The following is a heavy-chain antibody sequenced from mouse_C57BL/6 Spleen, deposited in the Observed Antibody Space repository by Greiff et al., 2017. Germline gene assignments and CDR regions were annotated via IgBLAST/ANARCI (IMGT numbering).Heavy chain of an antibody. V-gene: IGHV1-69*01. J-gene: IGHJ2*01. CDR2: IDPADSYT. D-gene: IGHD2-1*01. CDR3: ATRGNVSY. CDR1: GYTFTSYW. Sequence: QVQLQQPGAELVMPGASVKLSCKASGYTFTSYWMHWVKQRPGQGLEWIGDIDPADSYTNYNQKFKGKSTLTVDKSSSTASMQLSSLASEDSSVSYFATRGNVSYWGQGTTLTVAS.